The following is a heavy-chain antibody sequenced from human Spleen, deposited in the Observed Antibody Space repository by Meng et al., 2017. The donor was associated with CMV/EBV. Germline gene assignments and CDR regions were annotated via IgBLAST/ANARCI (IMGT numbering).Heavy chain of an antibody. CDR1: GFLFSDYY. J-gene: IGHJ6*02. D-gene: IGHD5-18*01. CDR3: ARGYSYGPYAYYYGMDV. Sequence: LSLTCAASGFLFSDYYMSWIRQAPGKGLEWVSWISSSGNTIHYADSVKGRFTISRDNAKNSLYLQMNSLRVEDTAVYYCARGYSYGPYAYYYGMDVWGQGTTVTVSS. V-gene: IGHV3-11*04. CDR2: ISSSGNTI.